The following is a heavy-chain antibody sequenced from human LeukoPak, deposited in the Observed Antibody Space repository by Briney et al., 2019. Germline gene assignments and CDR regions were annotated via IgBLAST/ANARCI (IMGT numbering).Heavy chain of an antibody. D-gene: IGHD3-3*01. Sequence: GGSLRLSCAASGFTFSSYWMSWVRQAPGKGLEWVANIKQDGSEKYYVDSVKGRFTISRDNAKNSLYLQMNSLRAEDTAVYYCARGQNDFWGGLNWFDPWGQGTLVTVSS. CDR3: ARGQNDFWGGLNWFDP. J-gene: IGHJ5*02. CDR2: IKQDGSEK. CDR1: GFTFSSYW. V-gene: IGHV3-7*01.